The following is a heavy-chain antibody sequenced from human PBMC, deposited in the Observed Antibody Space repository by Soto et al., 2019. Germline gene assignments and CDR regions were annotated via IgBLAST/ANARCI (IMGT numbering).Heavy chain of an antibody. CDR1: GGSISGYY. V-gene: IGHV4-59*01. CDR3: AKYRRTDAEGYRLDF. J-gene: IGHJ4*02. D-gene: IGHD5-12*01. Sequence: WETLSLTCTLSGGSISGYYWSWIRQPPGKGLEWIGYVYYSGSTKYNPSLESRVTISVDMSNNQFSLMLTSVTAADTAVYYCAKYRRTDAEGYRLDFWGQGTLVTVSS. CDR2: VYYSGST.